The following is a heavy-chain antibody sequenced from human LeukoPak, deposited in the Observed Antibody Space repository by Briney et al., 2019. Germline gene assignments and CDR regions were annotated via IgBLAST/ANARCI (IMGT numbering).Heavy chain of an antibody. J-gene: IGHJ5*02. CDR2: INPGGGST. CDR1: GYTFTSYY. Sequence: SVKVSCKASGYTFTSYYMYWVRQAPGQGLEWMGLINPGGGSTNYAQKFQGRVTVTRDMSTSTVYMELRRLRYDDTAAYYCARGPLEYCSGGTCYSGRNWFDPWGQGTLVTVSS. CDR3: ARGPLEYCSGGTCYSGRNWFDP. V-gene: IGHV1-46*01. D-gene: IGHD2-15*01.